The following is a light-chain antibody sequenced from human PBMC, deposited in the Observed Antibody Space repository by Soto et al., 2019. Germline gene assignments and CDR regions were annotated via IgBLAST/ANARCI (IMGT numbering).Light chain of an antibody. CDR2: SNN. CDR3: AAWDDSLNGVV. Sequence: QSVLTQPPSASGTPGQRATISCSGSSSNIGSNAVNWYQQFPGTAPKLLIYSNNQWPSGVPDRFSGSKPGASASLAISGLQSEDEADYYCAAWDDSLNGVVFGGGTKLTVL. CDR1: SSNIGSNA. V-gene: IGLV1-44*01. J-gene: IGLJ3*02.